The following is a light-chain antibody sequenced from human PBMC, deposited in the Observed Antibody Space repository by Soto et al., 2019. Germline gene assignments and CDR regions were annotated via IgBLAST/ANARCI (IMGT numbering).Light chain of an antibody. Sequence: DIQMTQSPSSLSASVGDRVTITCQASQDISNYLNWYQQKPGKAPKLLIYDASNLETGVPSRFSGSGSGTDFTFTISSLQPEDIATYYGQQYDNPPITFGQGTRLEIK. CDR2: DAS. V-gene: IGKV1-33*01. CDR1: QDISNY. J-gene: IGKJ5*01. CDR3: QQYDNPPIT.